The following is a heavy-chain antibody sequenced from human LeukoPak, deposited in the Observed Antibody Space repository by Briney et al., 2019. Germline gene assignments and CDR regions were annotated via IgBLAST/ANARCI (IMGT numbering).Heavy chain of an antibody. J-gene: IGHJ4*02. CDR1: GFTFSDYY. CDR3: ARRRYVAGSDY. Sequence: GSLRLSCAASGFTFSDYYMSWIRQAPGKGLEWVSYISSGGSKIYYADSVKGRFTISRDNAKNSLYLQMNSLRAEDTAVYYCARRRYVAGSDYWGQGTLVTVSS. V-gene: IGHV3-11*01. CDR2: ISSGGSKI. D-gene: IGHD6-19*01.